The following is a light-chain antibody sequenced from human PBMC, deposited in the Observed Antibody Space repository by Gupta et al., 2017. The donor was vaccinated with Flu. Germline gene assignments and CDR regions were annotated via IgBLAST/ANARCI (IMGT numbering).Light chain of an antibody. CDR2: GAS. CDR1: QGIRDD. J-gene: IGKJ4*01. V-gene: IGKV1-17*01. CDR3: LQYNTLPRT. Sequence: DIHMTQTPSSLSASVGDRVTITCRASQGIRDDLGWFQQKPGKAPKRLIYGASNLESGVPSRFSGSGSGTEFTLTISSLQPEDFTTYYCLQYNTLPRTFGGGTKVHIK.